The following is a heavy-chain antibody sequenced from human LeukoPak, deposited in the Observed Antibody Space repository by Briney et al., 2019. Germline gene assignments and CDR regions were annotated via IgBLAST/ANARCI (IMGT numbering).Heavy chain of an antibody. V-gene: IGHV4-61*02. Sequence: SQTLSLTCTVSGGSISSGSYYWSWIRQPAGKGLEWIGRIYTSGSTNYNPSPKSRVTISVDTSKNQFSLKLSSVTAADTAVYYCARGGGLQLEGDWGQGTLVTVSS. D-gene: IGHD6-6*01. CDR1: GGSISSGSYY. CDR3: ARGGGLQLEGD. CDR2: IYTSGST. J-gene: IGHJ4*02.